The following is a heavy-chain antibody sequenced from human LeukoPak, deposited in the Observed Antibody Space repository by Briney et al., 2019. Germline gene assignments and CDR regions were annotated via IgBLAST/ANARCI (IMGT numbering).Heavy chain of an antibody. CDR2: FDPEDGET. CDR1: GYTLTELS. V-gene: IGHV1-24*01. J-gene: IGHJ4*02. CDR3: ATAGRITMVRGVIIPLSY. D-gene: IGHD3-10*01. Sequence: PAASVKVSCEVSGYTLTELSMHWVRQAPGKGLEWMGGFDPEDGETIYAQKFQGRVTMTEDTSTDTAYMELSSLRSEDTAVYYCATAGRITMVRGVIIPLSYWGQGTLVTVSS.